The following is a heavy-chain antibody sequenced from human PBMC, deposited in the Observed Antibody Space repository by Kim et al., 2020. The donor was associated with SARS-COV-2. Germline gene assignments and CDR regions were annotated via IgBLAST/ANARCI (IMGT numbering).Heavy chain of an antibody. CDR3: ARGGGSSGYYPIDY. V-gene: IGHV1-3*01. D-gene: IGHD3-22*01. Sequence: ASVKVSCKASGFIFTGYTIHWVRQAPGQRLEWMGWITGGNGDTKYSQKFQGRVTIIRDTSASTAYMEVSSLRSEDTAVYYCARGGGSSGYYPIDYWGQGTLVSISS. J-gene: IGHJ4*02. CDR2: ITGGNGDT. CDR1: GFIFTGYT.